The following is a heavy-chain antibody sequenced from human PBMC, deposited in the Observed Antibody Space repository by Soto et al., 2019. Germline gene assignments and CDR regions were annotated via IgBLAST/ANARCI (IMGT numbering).Heavy chain of an antibody. CDR1: GFSLSTSGVG. J-gene: IGHJ5*02. V-gene: IGHV2-5*02. Sequence: QITLKESGPTLVKPTQTLTLTCTFSGFSLSTSGVGVGWIRQPPGKALEWLALIYWDDDKRYSPSLKSRLTIKNETSKNQVVLTMTNMDPVDTATYYCAHSLIGYYYDSSGSNWFDPWGQGTLVTVSS. CDR2: IYWDDDK. D-gene: IGHD3-22*01. CDR3: AHSLIGYYYDSSGSNWFDP.